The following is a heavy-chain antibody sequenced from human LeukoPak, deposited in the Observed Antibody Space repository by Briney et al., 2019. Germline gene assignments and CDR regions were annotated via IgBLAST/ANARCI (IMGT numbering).Heavy chain of an antibody. J-gene: IGHJ6*03. D-gene: IGHD2-15*01. CDR1: GGSISSGSYY. CDR2: IYDSGST. CDR3: ARDCSGGSCYYYYMDV. Sequence: SQTLSLTCTVSGGSISSGSYYWSWIRQPAGKGLEWIGRIYDSGSTNYNPSLKSQVTISLDTSKNQFSLKLSSVTAADTAVYYCARDCSGGSCYYYYMDVWGKGTTVTVSS. V-gene: IGHV4-61*02.